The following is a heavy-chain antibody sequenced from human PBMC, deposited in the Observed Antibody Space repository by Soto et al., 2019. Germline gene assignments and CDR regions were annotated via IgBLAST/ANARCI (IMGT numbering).Heavy chain of an antibody. J-gene: IGHJ4*02. V-gene: IGHV3-49*04. CDR1: GFTFCDYA. Sequence: HPAGCLGDSCTSSGFTFCDYAIIWVRKAPVKGLEWVGFIRSKAYGGTTEYAASVKGRFTISRDDSKSIAYLQMNSLKTEDTAVYYCTGSWAAAGYYFDYWGQGTLVTVSS. CDR2: IRSKAYGGTT. D-gene: IGHD6-13*01. CDR3: TGSWAAAGYYFDY.